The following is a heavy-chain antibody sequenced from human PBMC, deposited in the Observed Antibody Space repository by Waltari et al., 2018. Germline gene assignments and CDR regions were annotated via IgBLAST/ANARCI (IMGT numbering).Heavy chain of an antibody. V-gene: IGHV2-5*02. J-gene: IGHJ4*02. CDR2: IYWDDDK. CDR3: AHSGHFWSGFYVDYYFDY. CDR1: GFSLRTSGVS. Sequence: QITLKESGPPLVKPTQTLTLTCPFPGFSLRTSGVSVGRSRQPPGKALEWLALIYWDDDKRYRPSLRDRLTITKDTSKKQVVLTMTNMDPVDTATYYCAHSGHFWSGFYVDYYFDYWGQGTLVTVSS. D-gene: IGHD3-3*02.